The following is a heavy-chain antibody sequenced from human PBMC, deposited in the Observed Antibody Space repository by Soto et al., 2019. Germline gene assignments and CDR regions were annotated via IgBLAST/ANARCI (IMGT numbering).Heavy chain of an antibody. D-gene: IGHD4-4*01. Sequence: GGSLRLSCAASGFTFSSYEMNWVRQAPGKGLEWVALIWNTGNTKYYTESVKGRFTIFRDNSRNTLYLEVSSVRAEDTGIYYCARGPDFSNFGYFDYWGQGTPVTVSS. J-gene: IGHJ4*02. CDR1: GFTFSSYE. CDR2: IWNTGNTK. CDR3: ARGPDFSNFGYFDY. V-gene: IGHV3-33*08.